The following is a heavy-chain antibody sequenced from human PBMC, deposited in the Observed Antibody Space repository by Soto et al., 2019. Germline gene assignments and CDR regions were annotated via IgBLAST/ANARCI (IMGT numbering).Heavy chain of an antibody. CDR1: GYTFTRYT. J-gene: IGHJ5*02. D-gene: IGHD2-15*01. CDR3: ARGIATGQLDP. CDR2: INPDNGNT. V-gene: IGHV1-3*01. Sequence: WASVKVSCKASGYTFTRYTMNWVRQAPGQGLEWMGWINPDNGNTKSSQKFQDRVIITRDTSASTAYMDLSSLRSEDTAVYYCARGIATGQLDPWGQGTLVTVS.